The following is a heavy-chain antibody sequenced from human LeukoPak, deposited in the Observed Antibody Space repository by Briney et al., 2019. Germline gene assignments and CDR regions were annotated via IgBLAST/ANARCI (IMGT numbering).Heavy chain of an antibody. CDR1: GFTFSSYS. CDR3: ATRARGLSRYGSGSYFSY. V-gene: IGHV3-48*01. Sequence: GGSLRLSCAASGFTFSSYSMNWVRQAPGKGLEWVSYISSSSSTIYYADSVKGRFTISRDNAKNSLYLQMNSLRAEDTAVYYCATRARGLSRYGSGSYFSYWGQGTLVTVSS. J-gene: IGHJ4*02. CDR2: ISSSSSTI. D-gene: IGHD3-10*01.